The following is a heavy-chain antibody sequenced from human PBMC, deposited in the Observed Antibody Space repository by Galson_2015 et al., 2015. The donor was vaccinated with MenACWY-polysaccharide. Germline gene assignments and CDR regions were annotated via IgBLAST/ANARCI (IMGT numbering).Heavy chain of an antibody. CDR3: TTSDEGIAAVLDAFDI. Sequence: DGGTTDYAAPVKGRFTISRDASKNTLYLQMNSLKTEDTAVYYCTTSDEGIAAVLDAFDIWGQGTMVTVSS. D-gene: IGHD6-13*01. CDR2: DGGTT. V-gene: IGHV3-15*01. J-gene: IGHJ3*02.